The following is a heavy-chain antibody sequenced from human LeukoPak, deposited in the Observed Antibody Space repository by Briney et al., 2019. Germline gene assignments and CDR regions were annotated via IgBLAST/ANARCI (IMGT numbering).Heavy chain of an antibody. Sequence: ASVKVSCKASGYTFTSYGISWVRQAPGRGLEWMGWISAYNGNTNYAQKLQGRVTMTTDTSTSTAYMELRSLRSDDTAVYYCARFALFYYDSSGWGGCDAFDIWGQGTMVTVSS. CDR3: ARFALFYYDSSGWGGCDAFDI. CDR1: GYTFTSYG. J-gene: IGHJ3*02. CDR2: ISAYNGNT. D-gene: IGHD3-22*01. V-gene: IGHV1-18*01.